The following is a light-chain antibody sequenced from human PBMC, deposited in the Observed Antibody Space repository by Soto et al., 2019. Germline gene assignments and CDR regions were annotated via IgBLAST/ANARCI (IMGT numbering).Light chain of an antibody. V-gene: IGKV3-15*01. CDR2: AAS. J-gene: IGKJ1*01. CDR3: QQQNPWPPWT. CDR1: QSVSTN. Sequence: EIVMTQSPATLSVSPGERATLSCRASQSVSTNLAWYQQEPGQAPRPLIYAASTRATGIPARFSGSGSGTQHTLTGRRLQSEDFAGHFCQQQNPWPPWTFGQGTKVAIK.